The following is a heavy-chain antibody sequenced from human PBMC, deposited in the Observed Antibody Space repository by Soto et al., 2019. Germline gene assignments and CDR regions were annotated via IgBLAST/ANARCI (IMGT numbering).Heavy chain of an antibody. J-gene: IGHJ4*02. CDR2: ISSSSDYT. V-gene: IGHV3-11*06. CDR3: ARGGVRGTTSRGQVYN. Sequence: QVQVVESGGGLVKPGGSLRLSCAASGFTFSDYYMNWIRQAPGKGLEWVSYISSSSDYTKYADSVKGRFTISRDNAKRSIYLQMNSLRAEDTAVYYCARGGVRGTTSRGQVYNWGQGTLVTVSS. D-gene: IGHD1-7*01. CDR1: GFTFSDYY.